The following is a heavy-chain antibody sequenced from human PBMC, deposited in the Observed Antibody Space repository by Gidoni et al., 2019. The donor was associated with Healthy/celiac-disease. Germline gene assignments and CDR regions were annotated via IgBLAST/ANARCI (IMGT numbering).Heavy chain of an antibody. CDR1: GFPFDDYA. D-gene: IGHD4-17*01. CDR2: ISWNSGSI. Sequence: EVQLVESGGGLVQPGRSLRLSCAASGFPFDDYAMHWVRQAPGKGLEWVSGISWNSGSIGYADSVKGRFTISRDNAKNSLYLQMNSLRAEDTALYYCATALYGGNSDNVWGQGTLVTVSS. CDR3: ATALYGGNSDNV. J-gene: IGHJ1*01. V-gene: IGHV3-9*01.